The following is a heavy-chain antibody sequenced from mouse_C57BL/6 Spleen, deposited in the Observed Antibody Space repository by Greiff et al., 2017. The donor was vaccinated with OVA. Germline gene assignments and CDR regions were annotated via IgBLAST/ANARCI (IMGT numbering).Heavy chain of an antibody. CDR1: GFSLTSYA. D-gene: IGHD1-1*01. Sequence: QVQLQQSGPGLVAPSQSLSITCTVSGFSLTSYAISWVRPPPGKGLEWLGVIWTGGGTNYNSALKSRLSISKDNSKSQVFLKMNSLQTDDTARYYCARTTVVGGGYFDVWGTGTTVTVSS. CDR2: IWTGGGT. J-gene: IGHJ1*03. CDR3: ARTTVVGGGYFDV. V-gene: IGHV2-9-1*01.